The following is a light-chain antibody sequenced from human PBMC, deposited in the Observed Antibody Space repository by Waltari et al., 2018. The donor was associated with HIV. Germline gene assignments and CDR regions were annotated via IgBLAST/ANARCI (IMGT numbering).Light chain of an antibody. CDR3: TSYAGINPVA. CDR1: SSDVGRYDY. CDR2: EVN. V-gene: IGLV2-8*01. Sequence: QSALTQPPSASGSPGQSVTISCTGTSSDVGRYDYVSWYQQHPGKAPKPLIYEVNKRPSGVPDRFSGPKSGNTAALTVSGLQAEDEAEYYCTSYAGINPVAFGGGTNLTVL. J-gene: IGLJ2*01.